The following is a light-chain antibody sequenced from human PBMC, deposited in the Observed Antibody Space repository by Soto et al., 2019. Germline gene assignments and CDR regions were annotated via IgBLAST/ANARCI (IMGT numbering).Light chain of an antibody. CDR3: QQYSDSVGT. V-gene: IGKV3-20*01. Sequence: EIVLTQSPGTLSLSPGERATLSCRASQSVSNSYLAWYQQKPGQAPRLLIYGASNRATGIPDRFSGSGSGTDFTLTISRLEPEDFAVYYCQQYSDSVGTFGQGTKVDIK. J-gene: IGKJ1*01. CDR1: QSVSNSY. CDR2: GAS.